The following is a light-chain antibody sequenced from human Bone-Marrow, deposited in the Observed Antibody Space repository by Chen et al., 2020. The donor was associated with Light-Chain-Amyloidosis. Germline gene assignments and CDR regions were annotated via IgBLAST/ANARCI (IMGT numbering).Light chain of an antibody. CDR3: CSYAGDSALV. V-gene: IGLV2-23*02. CDR2: EVN. J-gene: IGLJ2*01. Sequence: QPALPQPASVSGSPGQPITISSTGASNNVGGFNLVSWYQQHPGKAPRLMFYEVNKRPSGVSNRFSAFKSGNTASLTISALQAEDEADYYCCSYAGDSALVFGGGTKLTVL. CDR1: SNNVGGFNL.